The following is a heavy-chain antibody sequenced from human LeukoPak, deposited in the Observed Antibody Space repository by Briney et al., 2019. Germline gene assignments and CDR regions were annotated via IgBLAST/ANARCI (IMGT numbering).Heavy chain of an antibody. D-gene: IGHD1-26*01. CDR1: GGTFVNYA. CDR3: ARGVRNSGSYYVDY. Sequence: SVKISCKASGGTFVNYAFSWVRQAPGQGLEWMGGIIPISGTANYAQRFRGRLTITADESTSTAYMELSSLISDDTGVYYCARGVRNSGSYYVDYWGQGTRVTVSS. J-gene: IGHJ4*02. CDR2: IIPISGTA. V-gene: IGHV1-69*13.